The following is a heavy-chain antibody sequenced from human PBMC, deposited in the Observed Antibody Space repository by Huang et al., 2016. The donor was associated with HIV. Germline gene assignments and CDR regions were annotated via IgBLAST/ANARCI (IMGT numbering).Heavy chain of an antibody. D-gene: IGHD6-19*01. CDR3: ARGQSGPSQWLASLGNYYYYMDV. Sequence: QLQLQESGPGPVKPSATLSLTCSVSGGSISGSRYYWGWVRQPPGKGLEWIGSIYYSGDSHYSPSLKSRGTISVDTSKNQFSRKLSSVTAADTAVYYCARGQSGPSQWLASLGNYYYYMDVWGKGTTVTVSS. CDR1: GGSISGSRYY. CDR2: IYYSGDS. J-gene: IGHJ6*03. V-gene: IGHV4-39*01.